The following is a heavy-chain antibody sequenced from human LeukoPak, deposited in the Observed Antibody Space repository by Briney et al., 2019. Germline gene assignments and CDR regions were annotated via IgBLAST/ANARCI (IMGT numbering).Heavy chain of an antibody. CDR1: GFTFGSYG. CDR2: ISYDGSNK. CDR3: AKDVRRLRLGELSSTHDY. Sequence: GGSLRLSCAASGFTFGSYGMHWVRQAPGKGLEWVAVISYDGSNKYYADSVKGRFTISRDNSKNTLYLQMNSLRAEDTAVYYCAKDVRRLRLGELSSTHDYWGQGTLVTVSS. J-gene: IGHJ4*02. V-gene: IGHV3-30*18. D-gene: IGHD3-16*02.